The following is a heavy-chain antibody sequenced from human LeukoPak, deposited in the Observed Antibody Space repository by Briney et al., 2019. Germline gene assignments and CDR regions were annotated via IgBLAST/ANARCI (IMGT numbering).Heavy chain of an antibody. CDR2: ISAYNGNT. J-gene: IGHJ4*02. D-gene: IGHD2-2*01. CDR3: ARSSGRYCSSTSCARTFDY. V-gene: IGHV1-18*01. Sequence: ASVKVSCKASGFALTTYNIVWLRQAPGQGLEWMGWISAYNGNTNYAQKLQGRVTMTTDTSTSTAYMELRSLRSDDTAVYYCARSSGRYCSSTSCARTFDYWGQGTLVTVSS. CDR1: GFALTTYN.